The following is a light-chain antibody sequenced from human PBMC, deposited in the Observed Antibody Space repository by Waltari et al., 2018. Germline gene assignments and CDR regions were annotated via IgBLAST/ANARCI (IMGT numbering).Light chain of an antibody. CDR2: DAS. CDR1: QSVGDF. J-gene: IGKJ3*01. CDR3: QQRNSWPLT. V-gene: IGKV3-11*01. Sequence: EIVLTQSPVTLSLSPGEGATLSCKTSQSVGDFLAWYQQRPGQAPRLLIYDASLRAAGIPARFSGSGSGTDFTLTISSLESEDSAVYFCQQRNSWPLTFGPGTTV.